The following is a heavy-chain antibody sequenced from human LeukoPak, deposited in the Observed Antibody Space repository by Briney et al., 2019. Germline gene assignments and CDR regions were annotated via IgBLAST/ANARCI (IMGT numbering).Heavy chain of an antibody. CDR2: IYYSGST. CDR3: ARLVVVAATPDY. CDR1: GGSISSSSYY. Sequence: SETLSLTCTVSGGSISSSSYYWGWIRQPPGKGLEWIGSIYYSGSTYYNPSLKSRVIISVDTSKNQFSLKLSSVTAADTAVYYCARLVVVAATPDYWGQGTLVTVSS. J-gene: IGHJ4*02. D-gene: IGHD2-15*01. V-gene: IGHV4-39*01.